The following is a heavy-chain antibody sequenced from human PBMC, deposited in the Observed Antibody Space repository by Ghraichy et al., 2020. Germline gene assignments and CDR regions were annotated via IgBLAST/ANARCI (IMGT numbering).Heavy chain of an antibody. CDR1: GGSISSSSYY. J-gene: IGHJ5*02. D-gene: IGHD2-15*01. V-gene: IGHV4-39*01. CDR3: ARLPGHCSGGSCRWFDP. CDR2: IYYNGST. Sequence: SETLSLTCTVSGGSISSSSYYWAWIRQPPGKGLEWIGSIYYNGSTYYNPSLKSRVTISVDTSKNQFSLKLSSVTAADTAVYYCARLPGHCSGGSCRWFDPWGQGTLVTVSS.